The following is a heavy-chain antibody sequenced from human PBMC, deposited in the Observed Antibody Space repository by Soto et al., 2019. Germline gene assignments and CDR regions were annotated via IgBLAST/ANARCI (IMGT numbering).Heavy chain of an antibody. V-gene: IGHV4-34*01. D-gene: IGHD3-22*01. CDR1: GGSFSGYY. CDR3: ARSSYYDSSGNRPVRYFDY. CDR2: INHSGST. Sequence: SETLSLTCAVYGGSFSGYYWSWIRQPPGKGLEWIGEINHSGSTNYNPSLKSRVTISVDTSKNQFSLKLSSVTAADTAVYYCARSSYYDSSGNRPVRYFDYWGQGTLVTVSS. J-gene: IGHJ4*02.